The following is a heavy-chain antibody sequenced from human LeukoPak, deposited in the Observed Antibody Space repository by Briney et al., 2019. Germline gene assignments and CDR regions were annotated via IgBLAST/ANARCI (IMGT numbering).Heavy chain of an antibody. CDR3: ARDSTADLDY. Sequence: NTGGSLRLSCVGSGFTFSSYSMNWVRQAPGKGLEWVSSISSSAPYTYCADSVKGRFTISRDNAKKSVYLQMNSLRADDSALYYCARDSTADLDYWGQGTLVTVSA. CDR2: ISSSAPYT. J-gene: IGHJ4*02. V-gene: IGHV3-21*01. D-gene: IGHD6-19*01. CDR1: GFTFSSYS.